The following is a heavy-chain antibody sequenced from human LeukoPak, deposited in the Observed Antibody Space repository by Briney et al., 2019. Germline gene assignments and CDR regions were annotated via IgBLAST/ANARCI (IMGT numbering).Heavy chain of an antibody. Sequence: TSETLSLTCAVSGGSITTTNWWSWVRQPPGKGLEWIGEVHLSGATNYNLSLESRVSMSIDKSKNHLSLEVTSVTAADTAVYYCARVYCSGGSCCFDYWGQGTLVTVSS. V-gene: IGHV4-4*02. D-gene: IGHD2-15*01. CDR3: ARVYCSGGSCCFDY. J-gene: IGHJ4*02. CDR2: VHLSGAT. CDR1: GGSITTTNW.